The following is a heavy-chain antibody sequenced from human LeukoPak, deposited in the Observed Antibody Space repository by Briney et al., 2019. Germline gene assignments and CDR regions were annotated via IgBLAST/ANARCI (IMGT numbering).Heavy chain of an antibody. CDR2: IYSGGST. D-gene: IGHD5-24*01. CDR1: GFSFSTSW. J-gene: IGHJ4*02. Sequence: QQGGSLRLSCVASGFSFSTSWMSWVRQAPGKGLEWVSVIYSGGSTYYADSVKGRFTISRDNSKNTVYLQMNSLRAEDTAVYYCARESSGWLQLFDYWGQGTLVTVSS. CDR3: ARESSGWLQLFDY. V-gene: IGHV3-66*01.